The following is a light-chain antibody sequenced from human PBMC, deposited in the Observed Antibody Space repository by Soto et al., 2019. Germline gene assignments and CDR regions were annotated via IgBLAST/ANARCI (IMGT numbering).Light chain of an antibody. J-gene: IGKJ1*01. CDR2: KAS. CDR1: QSISSW. Sequence: DIQMTQSPSTLSASVGDRVTITCRASQSISSWLAWYQQKPGKAPKLLIYKASSLESGVPSRFSGSGSGTEFTLTISSLQPDDFATYYCQQYNSNQETFGQGTKVDIK. V-gene: IGKV1-5*03. CDR3: QQYNSNQET.